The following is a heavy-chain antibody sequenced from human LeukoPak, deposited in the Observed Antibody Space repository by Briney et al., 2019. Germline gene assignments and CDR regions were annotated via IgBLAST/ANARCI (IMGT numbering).Heavy chain of an antibody. CDR3: ARDFGWGIAARRRAFDI. J-gene: IGHJ3*02. CDR2: IYSGGST. D-gene: IGHD6-6*01. CDR1: GFTVSSNY. Sequence: GGSLRLSCAASGFTVSSNYMSWVRQAPGKGLEWVSVIYSGGSTYYADSVKGRFTISRDNSKNTLYLQMNSLRAEDTAVYYCARDFGWGIAARRRAFDIWGHGTMVTVSS. V-gene: IGHV3-66*01.